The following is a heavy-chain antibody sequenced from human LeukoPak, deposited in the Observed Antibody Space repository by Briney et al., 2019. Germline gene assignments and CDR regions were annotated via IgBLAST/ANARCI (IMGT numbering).Heavy chain of an antibody. CDR3: ARAGPVTDFDY. D-gene: IGHD4-17*01. J-gene: IGHJ4*02. CDR2: ISSSGSTI. Sequence: GGSLRLSCAASGFTFSSYSMNWVRQAPGKGLEWVSYISSSGSTIYYADSVKGRFTISRDNAKNSLYLQMNSLRAEDTAVYYCARAGPVTDFDYWGQGTLVTVSS. V-gene: IGHV3-48*04. CDR1: GFTFSSYS.